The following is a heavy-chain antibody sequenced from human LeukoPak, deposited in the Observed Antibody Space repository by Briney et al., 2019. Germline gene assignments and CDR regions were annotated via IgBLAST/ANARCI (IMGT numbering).Heavy chain of an antibody. CDR1: GGTFSSYA. Sequence: ASVKVSCKASGGTFSSYAISWVRQAPGQGLEWMGGIIPIFGTANYAQKFQGRVTITADESTSTAYMELSSLRSEDTAVYYCARDNTLRFLEWSHAAGPDDAFDIWGQGTMVTVSS. J-gene: IGHJ3*02. CDR2: IIPIFGTA. CDR3: ARDNTLRFLEWSHAAGPDDAFDI. D-gene: IGHD3-3*01. V-gene: IGHV1-69*13.